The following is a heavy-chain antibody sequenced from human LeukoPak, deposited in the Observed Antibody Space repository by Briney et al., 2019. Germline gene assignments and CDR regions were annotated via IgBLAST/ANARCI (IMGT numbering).Heavy chain of an antibody. CDR3: ARGSRFLDY. CDR2: INPSGGRT. CDR1: GYTFTSDY. J-gene: IGHJ4*02. D-gene: IGHD3-3*01. V-gene: IGHV1-46*01. Sequence: ASVKVSCEASGYTFTSDYIHWVRQAPGRGLEWLGIINPSGGRTTYGQNFQGRVTMTRDTSTSTVYMELSSLRSEDTAVYYCARGSRFLDYWGQGTLVTVSS.